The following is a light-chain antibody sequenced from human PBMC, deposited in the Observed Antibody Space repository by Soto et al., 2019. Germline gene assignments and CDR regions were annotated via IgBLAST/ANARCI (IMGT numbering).Light chain of an antibody. CDR2: SAS. CDR1: HDIHTY. J-gene: IGKJ1*01. CDR3: QKYDSPPST. V-gene: IGKV1-27*01. Sequence: DIQMTQSPSSLSASVGDRLTITCRASHDIHTYLAWFQQKPGEVPKVLLYSASTLQSGVPSRFSGSGSGTAFTVIISGLQPEDVAPYYCQKYDSPPSTFGPGTQVEIK.